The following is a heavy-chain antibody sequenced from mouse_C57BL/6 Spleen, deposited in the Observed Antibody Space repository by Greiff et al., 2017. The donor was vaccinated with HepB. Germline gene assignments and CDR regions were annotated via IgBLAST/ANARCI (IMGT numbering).Heavy chain of an antibody. CDR3: ARTYYSNPYYFDS. CDR2: IYPGDGDT. CDR1: GYAFSSYW. D-gene: IGHD2-5*01. V-gene: IGHV1-80*01. J-gene: IGHJ2*01. Sequence: QVQLQQSGAELVKPGASVKISCKASGYAFSSYWMNWVKQRPGKGLEWIGQIYPGDGDTNYNGKFKGKATLTADKSSSTAYMQLSSLTSEDSAVYFCARTYYSNPYYFDSWGQGTTLTVSS.